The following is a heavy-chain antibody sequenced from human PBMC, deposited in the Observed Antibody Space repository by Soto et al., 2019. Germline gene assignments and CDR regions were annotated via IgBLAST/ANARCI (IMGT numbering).Heavy chain of an antibody. J-gene: IGHJ6*02. CDR1: GFTFSSYG. D-gene: IGHD1-26*01. Sequence: QVQLVESGGGVVQPGRSLRLSCAASGFTFSSYGMHWVRQAPGKGLEWVAVIWYDGSNKYYADSVKGRFTISRDNSKNTLYLQMNSLRAEDTAVYYCARPWELGRPQDYGMEVWGQGTTVTVSS. CDR2: IWYDGSNK. CDR3: ARPWELGRPQDYGMEV. V-gene: IGHV3-33*01.